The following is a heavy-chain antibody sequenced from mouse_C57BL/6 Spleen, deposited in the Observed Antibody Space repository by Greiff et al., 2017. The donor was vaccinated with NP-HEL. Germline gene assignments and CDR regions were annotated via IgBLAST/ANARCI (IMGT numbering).Heavy chain of an antibody. CDR3: ARWREYGSSHYYAMDY. D-gene: IGHD1-1*01. CDR1: GYTFTSYW. CDR2: IDPSDSET. Sequence: QVQLQQPGAELVRPGSSVKLSCKASGYTFTSYWMHWVKQRPIQGLEWIGNIDPSDSETHYNQKFKDKATLTVDKSSSTAYMQLSSLTSEDSAVYYSARWREYGSSHYYAMDYWGQGTSVTVSS. J-gene: IGHJ4*01. V-gene: IGHV1-52*01.